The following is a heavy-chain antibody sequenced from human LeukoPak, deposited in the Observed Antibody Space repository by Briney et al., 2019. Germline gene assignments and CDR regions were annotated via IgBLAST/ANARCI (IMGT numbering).Heavy chain of an antibody. CDR1: GGTFSSYT. V-gene: IGHV1-8*02. CDR2: MNPNSGNT. J-gene: IGHJ4*02. Sequence: ASVKVSCKASGGTFSSYTINWVRQATGQGLEWMGWMNPNSGNTGYAQKFQGRVTMTMNTSISTAYMELSSLRSEDTAVYYCARGFPRAYSSSWYYFDYWVQGTLVTVPS. CDR3: ARGFPRAYSSSWYYFDY. D-gene: IGHD6-13*01.